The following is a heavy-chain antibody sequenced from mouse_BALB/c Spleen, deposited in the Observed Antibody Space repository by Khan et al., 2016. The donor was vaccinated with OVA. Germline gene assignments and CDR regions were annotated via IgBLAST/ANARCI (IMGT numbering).Heavy chain of an antibody. D-gene: IGHD2-14*01. CDR3: ARNSYMYDFTY. Sequence: VQLKESGPGLVQPSQSLSITCTVSGFSLSTYGIHWIRQSQGKGLEWLGVIRSGGSTDYNGAFISRLNITKDNSKSQVFFKMNSLQADDTAIYYCARNSYMYDFTYWGQGTLVTVSA. V-gene: IGHV2-2*01. CDR2: IRSGGST. J-gene: IGHJ3*01. CDR1: GFSLSTYG.